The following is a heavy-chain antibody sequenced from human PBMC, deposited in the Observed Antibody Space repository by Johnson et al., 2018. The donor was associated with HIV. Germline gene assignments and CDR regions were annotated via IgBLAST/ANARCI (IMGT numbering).Heavy chain of an antibody. CDR1: GFTFSSYA. CDR2: ISGSGGST. V-gene: IGHV3-23*04. J-gene: IGHJ3*02. CDR3: ASPYEWGTGAFYI. Sequence: MQLVESGGGVVQPGGSLRLSCAASGFTFSSYAMSWVRQAPGKGLEWVSAISGSGGSTYYADSVKGRFTISRDNSKNTLYLQMNSLRAEDTAVYYCASPYEWGTGAFYIWGQGTMVTVSS. D-gene: IGHD7-27*01.